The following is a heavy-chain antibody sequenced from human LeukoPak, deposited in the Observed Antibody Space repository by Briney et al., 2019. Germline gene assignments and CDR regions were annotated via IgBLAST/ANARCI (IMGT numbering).Heavy chain of an antibody. CDR2: ISSSGSTI. CDR3: ARDLWRGWELLGRARGGFDY. J-gene: IGHJ4*02. V-gene: IGHV3-48*03. CDR1: GFTFSSYE. D-gene: IGHD1-26*01. Sequence: PGGSLRLSCAASGFTFSSYEMNWVRQAPGKGLEWVSYISSSGSTIYYADSVKGRFTISRDNAKNSLYLQMNSLRAEDTAVYYCARDLWRGWELLGRARGGFDYWGQGTLVTVSS.